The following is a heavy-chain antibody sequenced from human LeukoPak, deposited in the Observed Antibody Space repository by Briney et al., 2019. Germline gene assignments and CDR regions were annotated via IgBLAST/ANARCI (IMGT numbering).Heavy chain of an antibody. CDR3: ARRSDYYGSGESYYYYGMDV. Sequence: GESLQISCKGSGYSFTSYWIGWVRQMPGKGLEWMGIIYPGDSDTRYSPSFQGQVTISADKSISTAYLQWSSLKASDTAMYYCARRSDYYGSGESYYYYGMDVWGQGTTVTVSS. CDR1: GYSFTSYW. CDR2: IYPGDSDT. J-gene: IGHJ6*02. D-gene: IGHD3-10*01. V-gene: IGHV5-51*01.